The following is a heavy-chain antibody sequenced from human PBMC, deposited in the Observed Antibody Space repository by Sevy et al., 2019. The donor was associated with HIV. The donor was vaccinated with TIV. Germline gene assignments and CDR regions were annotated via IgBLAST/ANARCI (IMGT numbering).Heavy chain of an antibody. J-gene: IGHJ6*02. CDR3: ARIGLVRGARPYGLDV. D-gene: IGHD3-10*01. V-gene: IGHV4-34*01. CDR1: GGSLSGYY. Sequence: SETLSLTCAVYGGSLSGYYWSWVRQSPGGGLEWIGEISHSGTTNYNPSLKSRASISVDTSKNQFSLKLRSVTAADTATFYCARIGLVRGARPYGLDVWGQGTTVTVSS. CDR2: ISHSGTT.